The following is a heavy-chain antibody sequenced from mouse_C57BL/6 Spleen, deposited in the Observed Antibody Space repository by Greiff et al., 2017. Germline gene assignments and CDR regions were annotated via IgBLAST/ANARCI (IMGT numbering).Heavy chain of an antibody. J-gene: IGHJ2*01. CDR2: FYPGSGSI. V-gene: IGHV1-62-2*01. Sequence: QVQLQQSGAELVKPGASVKLSCKASGYTFTEYTIHWVKQRSGQGLEWIGWFYPGSGSIKYNEKFKDKATLTADNSSSTVYMELSRLTSEDSAVYFCARHERGDYCGSSLYYFDYWGQGTTLTVSS. D-gene: IGHD1-1*01. CDR3: ARHERGDYCGSSLYYFDY. CDR1: GYTFTEYT.